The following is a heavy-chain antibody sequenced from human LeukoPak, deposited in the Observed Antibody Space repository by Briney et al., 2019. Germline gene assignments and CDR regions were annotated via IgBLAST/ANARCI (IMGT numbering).Heavy chain of an antibody. CDR1: GFTFSSYS. J-gene: IGHJ6*02. D-gene: IGHD3-10*01. V-gene: IGHV3-48*02. CDR2: ISSSSSTI. Sequence: GGSLRLSCAASGFTFSSYSMNWVRQAPGKGLEWVSYISSSSSTIYYADSVKGRFTTSRDNAKNSLYLQMNSLRDEDTAVYYCARDGYYYGSGPGNYYYGMDVWGQGTTVTVSS. CDR3: ARDGYYYGSGPGNYYYGMDV.